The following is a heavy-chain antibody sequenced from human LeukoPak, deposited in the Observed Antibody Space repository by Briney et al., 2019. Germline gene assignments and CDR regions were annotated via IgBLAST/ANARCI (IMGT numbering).Heavy chain of an antibody. CDR2: ISSSSSYI. CDR3: ARDRRHCSGGSCYSVYMDV. CDR1: GFTFSSYS. D-gene: IGHD2-15*01. J-gene: IGHJ6*03. Sequence: GGSLRLSCAASGFTFSSYSMNWVRQAPGKGLEWVSSISSSSSYIYYADSVKGRFTISRDNAKNSLYLQMNSLRAEDTAVYYCARDRRHCSGGSCYSVYMDVWGKGTTVTISS. V-gene: IGHV3-21*01.